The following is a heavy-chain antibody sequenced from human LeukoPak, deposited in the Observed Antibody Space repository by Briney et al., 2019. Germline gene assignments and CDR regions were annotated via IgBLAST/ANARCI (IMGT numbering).Heavy chain of an antibody. CDR3: ARGTMVN. CDR1: GFAFSSSW. V-gene: IGHV3-74*01. J-gene: IGHJ4*02. D-gene: IGHD3-10*01. Sequence: PGGSLRLSCAGSGFAFSSSWMHWVRQAPGKGLVWVSRMNSDGTTTNYADSVKGRFTISRDNAKNSLYLQMNNLRDEDTAVYYCARGTMVNWGQGTLVTVSS. CDR2: MNSDGTTT.